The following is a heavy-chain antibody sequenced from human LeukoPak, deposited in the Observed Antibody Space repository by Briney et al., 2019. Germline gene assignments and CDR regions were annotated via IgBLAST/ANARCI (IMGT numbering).Heavy chain of an antibody. V-gene: IGHV3-49*04. CDR2: VRSKAYGGTT. J-gene: IGHJ4*02. CDR1: GFTFGDYG. CDR3: TRARGSYYFDY. Sequence: SLRLSCTASGFTFGDYGISWVRQAPGKGLEWVSFVRSKAYGGTTEDAASVKGRFTISRDDSKSIAYLQMNSLKTEDTAVYYCTRARGSYYFDYWGQGTPVTVSS. D-gene: IGHD5-12*01.